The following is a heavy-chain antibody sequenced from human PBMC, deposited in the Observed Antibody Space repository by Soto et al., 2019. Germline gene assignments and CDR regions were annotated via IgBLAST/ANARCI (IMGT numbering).Heavy chain of an antibody. Sequence: PSETLSLTCTVSGVSISSGGYYWNWIRQHPGKGLEWIGYIYNRGSTYYNPSLKSRVSISEDTSKNQFSLKLSSVTAADTAVYYCARETSISMIRGVLINWGQGTLVTVSS. CDR3: ARETSISMIRGVLIN. CDR1: GVSISSGGYY. D-gene: IGHD3-10*01. V-gene: IGHV4-31*03. J-gene: IGHJ4*02. CDR2: IYNRGST.